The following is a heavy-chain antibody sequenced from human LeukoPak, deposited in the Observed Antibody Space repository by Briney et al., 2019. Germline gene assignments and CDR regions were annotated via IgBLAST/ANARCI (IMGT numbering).Heavy chain of an antibody. CDR1: GFNFSSYS. V-gene: IGHV3-21*01. CDR2: ISSRSSYI. J-gene: IGHJ4*02. CDR3: ARISEPHYFDY. Sequence: KSGESLRLSCAASGFNFSSYSTSWVRRAPGKGLEWVSSISSRSSYIFYADSVKGRFTISRDNAKNSLFLQMNSLRAEDTAVYYCARISEPHYFDYWGQGILVTVSS. D-gene: IGHD1-26*01.